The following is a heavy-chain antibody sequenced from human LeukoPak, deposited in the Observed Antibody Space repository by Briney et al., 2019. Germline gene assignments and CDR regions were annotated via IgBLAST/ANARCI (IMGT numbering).Heavy chain of an antibody. CDR2: ISSSSSYI. V-gene: IGHV3-21*01. J-gene: IGHJ4*02. D-gene: IGHD5-18*01. Sequence: GGSLRLSCAASGFTFSSYSMNWVRQAPGKGLEWVSSISSSSSYIYYADSVKGRFTISRDNAKKSLYLQMNSLRAEDTAVYYCARDGRGSSYGPYYFDSWGPGTLVTVSS. CDR3: ARDGRGSSYGPYYFDS. CDR1: GFTFSSYS.